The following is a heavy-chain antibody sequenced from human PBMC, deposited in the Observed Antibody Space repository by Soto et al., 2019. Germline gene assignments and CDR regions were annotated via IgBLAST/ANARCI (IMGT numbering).Heavy chain of an antibody. CDR2: ISYDGSNK. CDR1: GFTFSSYA. Sequence: PGGSLRLSCAASGFTFSSYAMHWVRQAPGKGLEWVAVISYDGSNKYYADSVKGRFTISRDNSKNTLYLQMNSLRAEDTAVYYCARDTPKTYYDILTGYLYYYYGMDVWGQGTTVTVSS. V-gene: IGHV3-30-3*01. J-gene: IGHJ6*02. D-gene: IGHD3-9*01. CDR3: ARDTPKTYYDILTGYLYYYYGMDV.